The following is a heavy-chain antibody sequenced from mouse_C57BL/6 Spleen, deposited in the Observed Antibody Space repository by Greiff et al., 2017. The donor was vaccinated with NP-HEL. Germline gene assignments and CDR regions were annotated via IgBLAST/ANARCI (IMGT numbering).Heavy chain of an antibody. D-gene: IGHD1-1*01. Sequence: QVQLQQSGAELVRPGASVKLSCKASGYTFTDYYINWVKQRPGQGLEWIARIYPGSGNTYYNEKFKGKATLTAEKSSSTAYMQLSSLTSEDSAVYFCAREDYYGSEAYWGQGTLVTVSA. CDR3: AREDYYGSEAY. CDR2: IYPGSGNT. V-gene: IGHV1-76*01. CDR1: GYTFTDYY. J-gene: IGHJ3*01.